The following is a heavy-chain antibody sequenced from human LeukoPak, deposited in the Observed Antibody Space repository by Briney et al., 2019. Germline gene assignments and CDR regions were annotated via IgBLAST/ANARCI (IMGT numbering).Heavy chain of an antibody. CDR3: ASRDRGVETDY. J-gene: IGHJ4*02. Sequence: SVKVSFKASGGTFSIYAISWVRQAPGQGLEWMGGIIPIFGTANYAQKFQGRVTITADESTSTAYMELSSLRSEDTAVYYCASRDRGVETDYWGQGTLVTVSS. CDR2: IIPIFGTA. D-gene: IGHD5-24*01. CDR1: GGTFSIYA. V-gene: IGHV1-69*01.